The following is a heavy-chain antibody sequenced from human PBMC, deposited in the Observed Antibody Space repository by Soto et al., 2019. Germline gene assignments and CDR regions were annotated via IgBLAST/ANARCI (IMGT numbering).Heavy chain of an antibody. CDR2: IIPIFGTA. CDR1: GGTFSSYA. V-gene: IGHV1-69*12. J-gene: IGHJ4*02. CDR3: ARDVIAAAGTAG. D-gene: IGHD6-13*01. Sequence: QVQLVQCGAEVKKPGSSVKVSCKASGGTFSSYAISWVRQAPGQGLEWMGGIIPIFGTANYAQKFQDRVRIIADESTSIAYMELSSLRSEDTAVYYCARDVIAAAGTAGWGQGTLFTVSS.